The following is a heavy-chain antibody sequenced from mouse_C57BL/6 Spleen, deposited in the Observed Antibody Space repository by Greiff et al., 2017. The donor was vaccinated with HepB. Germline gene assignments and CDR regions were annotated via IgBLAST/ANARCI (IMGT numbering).Heavy chain of an antibody. D-gene: IGHD2-1*01. CDR1: GFSLTSYG. Sequence: VQLVESGPGLVQPSQSLSITCTVSGFSLTSYGVHWVRQSPGKGLEWLGVIWSGGSTDYNAAFISRLSISKDNSKSQVFFKMNSLQADDTAIYYCARSGIYYGNYRAMDYWGQGTSVTVSS. CDR2: IWSGGST. CDR3: ARSGIYYGNYRAMDY. V-gene: IGHV2-2*01. J-gene: IGHJ4*01.